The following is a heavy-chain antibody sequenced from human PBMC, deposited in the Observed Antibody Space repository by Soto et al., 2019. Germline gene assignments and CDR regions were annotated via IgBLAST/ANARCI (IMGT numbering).Heavy chain of an antibody. V-gene: IGHV3-48*02. CDR1: GFSFSNYN. D-gene: IGHD3-16*01. CDR2: ITDGLTK. J-gene: IGHJ4*02. Sequence: GGSLRLSCAASGFSFSNYNMNWVLQAPGNGLEWVAHITDGLTKHYADFVQGRFIISRDNAKNSLYLELTDLRDDDTAVYYCARDTSHGVTIGGLDSWGQGTLVTVPQ. CDR3: ARDTSHGVTIGGLDS.